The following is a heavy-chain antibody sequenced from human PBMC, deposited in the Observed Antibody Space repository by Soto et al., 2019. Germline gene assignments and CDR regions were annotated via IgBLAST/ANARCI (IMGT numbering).Heavy chain of an antibody. CDR2: INPNSGGT. CDR1: GYTFTGYY. Sequence: GPSVKVSCKASGYTFTGYYMHWVRQAPGQGLEWMGWINPNSGGTNYAQKFQGRVTMTRDTSISTAYMELSRLRSDDTAVYYCARDSSSLNAFDIWGQGTMVTVSS. J-gene: IGHJ3*02. V-gene: IGHV1-2*02. D-gene: IGHD6-6*01. CDR3: ARDSSSLNAFDI.